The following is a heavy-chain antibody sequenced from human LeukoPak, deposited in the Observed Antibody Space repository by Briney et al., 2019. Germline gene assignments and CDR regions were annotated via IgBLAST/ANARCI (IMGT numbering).Heavy chain of an antibody. V-gene: IGHV3-7*01. Sequence: GGSLRLSCTASGLALSDYWMSWVRQAPGKGLEWLANINQDGSQTSYVDSVRGRFTVSRDNAKNSLYLQMNSLRADDTAVYYCARDSSPRYSGYDWVYSGRGTLVTVSS. D-gene: IGHD5-12*01. J-gene: IGHJ4*02. CDR2: INQDGSQT. CDR1: GLALSDYW. CDR3: ARDSSPRYSGYDWVY.